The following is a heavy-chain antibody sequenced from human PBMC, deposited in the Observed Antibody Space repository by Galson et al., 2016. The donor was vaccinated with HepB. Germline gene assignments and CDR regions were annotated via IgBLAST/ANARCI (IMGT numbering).Heavy chain of an antibody. Sequence: SLRLSCAASGFTFGDYAVTWVRQSPGKGLEWVSAITGSGGVTYYADSVRGRFTISRDNPKNMVYLQMNSLRADDTAVYYCAKDVFTSGWPNVLDSWGQGTLVAVSS. CDR1: GFTFGDYA. J-gene: IGHJ4*02. V-gene: IGHV3-23*01. CDR2: ITGSGGVT. CDR3: AKDVFTSGWPNVLDS. D-gene: IGHD6-19*01.